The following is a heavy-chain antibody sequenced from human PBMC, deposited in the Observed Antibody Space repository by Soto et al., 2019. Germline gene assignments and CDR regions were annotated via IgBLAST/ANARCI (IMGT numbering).Heavy chain of an antibody. V-gene: IGHV4-31*03. CDR3: AREVEDYYYYMDV. Sequence: SETLSLTCTVSGGSISSGGYYWSWIRQHPGKGLEWIAYIYYSGTTYYNPSLKSRVTISVDTAKNQYSLRLSSVTAADTAEYYCAREVEDYYYYMDVWGKGTTVTVSS. CDR2: IYYSGTT. CDR1: GGSISSGGYY. J-gene: IGHJ6*03. D-gene: IGHD2-15*01.